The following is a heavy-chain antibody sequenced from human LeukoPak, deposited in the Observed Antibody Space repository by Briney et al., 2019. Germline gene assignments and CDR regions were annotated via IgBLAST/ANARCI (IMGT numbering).Heavy chain of an antibody. CDR3: ARGHSYSSGWPKNFDY. CDR2: ISRSSSTI. D-gene: IGHD6-19*01. V-gene: IGHV3-48*01. Sequence: PGGSLRLSCAASGFTFSSYSMNWVRQAPGKGLEWISYISRSSSTIYYADPVKGRFTISRDNAKNSLYLQMNSLRAEDTAVYYCARGHSYSSGWPKNFDYWGQGTLVTVSS. CDR1: GFTFSSYS. J-gene: IGHJ4*02.